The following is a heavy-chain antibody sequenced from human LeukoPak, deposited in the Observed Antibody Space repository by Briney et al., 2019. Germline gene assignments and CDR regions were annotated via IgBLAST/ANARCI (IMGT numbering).Heavy chain of an antibody. CDR2: ISSSGTTI. V-gene: IGHV3-48*01. Sequence: GGSLRLSCAASGFTFSSYSMNWVRQAPGKGLEWVSYISSSGTTIDYADSVKGRFTISRDNAKNSLYLQMNSPRAEDTAVYYCARDPNWNYGFDYWGQGTLVTVSS. CDR1: GFTFSSYS. J-gene: IGHJ4*02. D-gene: IGHD1-7*01. CDR3: ARDPNWNYGFDY.